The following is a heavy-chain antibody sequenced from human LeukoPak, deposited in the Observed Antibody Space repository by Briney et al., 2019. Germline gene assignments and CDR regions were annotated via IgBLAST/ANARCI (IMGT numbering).Heavy chain of an antibody. CDR1: GYSISTGYY. D-gene: IGHD3-10*01. J-gene: IGHJ6*03. Sequence: KSSETLSLTCTVSGYSISTGYYWDWIRQPPGKGLEWIGTFYHGGSTYYDPSLKSRVTISVDTSKNQFSLKLSSVTAADTAVYYCARLRRYYGSGSYQIIAYRYYYMDVWGKGTTVTISS. CDR2: FYHGGST. V-gene: IGHV4-38-2*02. CDR3: ARLRRYYGSGSYQIIAYRYYYMDV.